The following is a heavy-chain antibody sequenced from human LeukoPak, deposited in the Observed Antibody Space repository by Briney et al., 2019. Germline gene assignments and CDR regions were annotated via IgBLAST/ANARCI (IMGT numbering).Heavy chain of an antibody. D-gene: IGHD2-2*01. V-gene: IGHV3-21*01. J-gene: IGHJ5*01. CDR2: ISKNGSDI. CDR1: GVTFISYS. CDR3: ARDSCNAAPGGFDS. Sequence: PGGALRRSCGASGVTFISYSMNWLGQAARKGLEWVSAISKNGSDIHYADSVKGRFTISRDNAKNTLYLQMNSLRAEDTAVYYCARDSCNAAPGGFDSWGQGSLVTVSS.